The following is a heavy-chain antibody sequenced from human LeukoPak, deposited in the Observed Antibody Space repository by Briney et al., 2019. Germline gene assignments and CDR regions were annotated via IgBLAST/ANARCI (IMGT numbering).Heavy chain of an antibody. Sequence: ETLSLTCDVSGGSFSGYYWSWVRQAPGKGLEWVGRIKSKTDGGTTDYAAPVKGRFTISRDDSKNTLYLQMNSLKTEDTAVYYCTTLIREAGWGQGTLVTVSS. D-gene: IGHD3-22*01. CDR1: GGSFSGYY. J-gene: IGHJ4*02. V-gene: IGHV3-15*01. CDR2: IKSKTDGGTT. CDR3: TTLIREAG.